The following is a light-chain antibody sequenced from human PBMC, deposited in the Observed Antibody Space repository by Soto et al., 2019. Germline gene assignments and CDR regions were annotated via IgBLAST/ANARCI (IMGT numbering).Light chain of an antibody. CDR2: EVT. J-gene: IGLJ1*01. V-gene: IGLV2-14*01. CDR1: SSDVGGFDS. CDR3: SSYTSSNTLV. Sequence: QSALTQPASVSGSPGQSITLSCTGTSSDVGGFDSVSWYQQHPGSAPKLMIYEVTNRPSGVSHRFSGSKSGNTASLTISGLQTEDEAAYYCSSYTSSNTLVFGTGTKLTVL.